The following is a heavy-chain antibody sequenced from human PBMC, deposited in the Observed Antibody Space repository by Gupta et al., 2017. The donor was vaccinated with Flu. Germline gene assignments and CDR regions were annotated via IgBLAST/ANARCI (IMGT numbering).Heavy chain of an antibody. D-gene: IGHD3-22*01. J-gene: IGHJ4*02. Sequence: EVQLLESGGGLVQPGGSLRLSCSASGFTFSTYAMNWVRQAPGKGLEWVSGLSGSGGGTYYADSVKGRFTISRDNSKNTLYLQMNSLRAEDTAIYDCAKAVYDSSGYYNYFDYWGQGTRVTVSS. CDR3: AKAVYDSSGYYNYFDY. CDR2: LSGSGGGT. V-gene: IGHV3-23*01. CDR1: GFTFSTYA.